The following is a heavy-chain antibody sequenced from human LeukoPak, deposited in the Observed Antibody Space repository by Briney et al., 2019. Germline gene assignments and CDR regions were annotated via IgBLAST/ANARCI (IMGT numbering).Heavy chain of an antibody. V-gene: IGHV1-69*05. D-gene: IGHD6-13*01. CDR3: ASCSPLGSCSSWYLHYYYMDV. CDR2: IIPIFGTA. J-gene: IGHJ6*03. Sequence: GASVKVSCKASGGTFSSYAISWVRQAPGQGLEWMGGIIPIFGTANYAQKFQGRVTITTDESTSTAYMELSSLRSEDTAVYYCASCSPLGSCSSWYLHYYYMDVWGKGTTVTVSS. CDR1: GGTFSSYA.